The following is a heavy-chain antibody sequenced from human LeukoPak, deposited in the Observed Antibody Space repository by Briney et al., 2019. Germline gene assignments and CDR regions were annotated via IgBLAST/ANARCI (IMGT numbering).Heavy chain of an antibody. D-gene: IGHD3-22*01. J-gene: IGHJ4*02. Sequence: ASVKVSCKASGYTFTGYYMHWVRQAPGQGREWMGWINPNSGGTNYAQNFPGRVTMTRDTSISTAYMELSRLRSDDTAVYYCARDWAYYYDSSGALVFDYWGQGTLATVSS. V-gene: IGHV1-2*02. CDR1: GYTFTGYY. CDR2: INPNSGGT. CDR3: ARDWAYYYDSSGALVFDY.